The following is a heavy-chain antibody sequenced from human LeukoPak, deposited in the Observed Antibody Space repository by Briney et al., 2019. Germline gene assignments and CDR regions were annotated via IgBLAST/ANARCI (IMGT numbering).Heavy chain of an antibody. CDR1: GFTFSSYA. D-gene: IGHD5-18*01. V-gene: IGHV3-23*01. CDR2: ISGSGGST. Sequence: PGGSLRLFCAASGFTFSSYAMSWVRQAPGKGLEWVSAISGSGGSTYYADSVKGRFTISRDNSKNTLYLQMNSLRAEDTAVYYCAKGSGIQLWLGFDYWGQGTLVTVSS. J-gene: IGHJ4*02. CDR3: AKGSGIQLWLGFDY.